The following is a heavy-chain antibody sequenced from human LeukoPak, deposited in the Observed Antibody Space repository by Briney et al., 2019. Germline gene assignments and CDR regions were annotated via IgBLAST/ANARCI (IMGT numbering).Heavy chain of an antibody. CDR1: GFTFSSYA. Sequence: GRSLRLSCAASGFTFSSYAMHWVRQAPGKGLEWVAVISYDGSNKYYADSVKGRFTISRDNSKNTLYLQMNSLRAEDTAVYYCARTLTGTYAFDIWGQGTMVTVSS. CDR3: ARTLTGTYAFDI. CDR2: ISYDGSNK. J-gene: IGHJ3*02. D-gene: IGHD1-1*01. V-gene: IGHV3-30-3*01.